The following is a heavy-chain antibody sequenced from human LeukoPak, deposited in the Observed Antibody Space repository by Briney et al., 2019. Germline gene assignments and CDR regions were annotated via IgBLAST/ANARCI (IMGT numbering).Heavy chain of an antibody. CDR1: GFTFSNYA. CDR2: IYSGGST. CDR3: ARGPRSHYGDYFTDAFDI. V-gene: IGHV3-66*01. D-gene: IGHD4-17*01. J-gene: IGHJ3*02. Sequence: GGSLRLSCAASGFTFSNYAMSWVRQAPGKGLEWVSVIYSGGSTYYADSVKGRFTISRDNSKNTLYLQMNSLRAEDTAVYYCARGPRSHYGDYFTDAFDIWGQGTMVTVSS.